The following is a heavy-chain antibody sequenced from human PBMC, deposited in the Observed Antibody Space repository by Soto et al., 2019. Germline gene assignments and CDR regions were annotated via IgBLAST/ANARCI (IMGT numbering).Heavy chain of an antibody. CDR3: ARPRRGYSYGGGGMDYFDY. CDR1: GYSFTSYW. J-gene: IGHJ4*02. Sequence: VQLVQSGAEVKKPGESLKISCKGSGYSFTSYWIGWVRQMPGKGLEWMGIIYPGDSDTRYSPSFQGQVTISADKSISTAYLQWSSLKASDTAMYYCARPRRGYSYGGGGMDYFDYWGQGTLVTVSS. V-gene: IGHV5-51*01. D-gene: IGHD5-18*01. CDR2: IYPGDSDT.